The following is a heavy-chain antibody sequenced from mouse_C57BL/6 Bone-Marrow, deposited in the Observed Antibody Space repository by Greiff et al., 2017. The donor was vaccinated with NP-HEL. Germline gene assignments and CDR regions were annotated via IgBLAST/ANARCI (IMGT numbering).Heavy chain of an antibody. CDR2: ISDGGSYT. D-gene: IGHD1-1*01. J-gene: IGHJ4*01. Sequence: EVQRVESGGGLVKPGGSLKLSCAASGFTFSSYAMSWVRQTPEKRLEWVATISDGGSYTYYPDNVKGRFTISRDNAKNNLYLQMSHLKSEDTAMYYWAALLRYLYYAMDYWGQGTSVTVSS. V-gene: IGHV5-4*01. CDR1: GFTFSSYA. CDR3: AALLRYLYYAMDY.